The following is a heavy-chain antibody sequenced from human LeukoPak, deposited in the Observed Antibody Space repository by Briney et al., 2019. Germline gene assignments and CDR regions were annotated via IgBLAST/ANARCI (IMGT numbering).Heavy chain of an antibody. V-gene: IGHV3-7*02. CDR2: INRDGSEK. Sequence: GGSLRLSCAASGFTLSSYWMSWVRQAPGKGLEWVANINRDGSEKYYVDSVKGRFTISRDNAKNSLYLQMNSLRAEDTSVYYCARVLVGGTNRFDTWGQGTLVTVSS. D-gene: IGHD1-26*01. J-gene: IGHJ5*02. CDR3: ARVLVGGTNRFDT. CDR1: GFTLSSYW.